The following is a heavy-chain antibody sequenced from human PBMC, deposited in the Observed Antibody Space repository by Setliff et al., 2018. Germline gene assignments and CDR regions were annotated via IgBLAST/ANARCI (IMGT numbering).Heavy chain of an antibody. CDR2: IYYSGST. J-gene: IGHJ5*02. V-gene: IGHV4-39*01. CDR1: GGSISSSSYY. CDR3: AGTDSSGWWFDH. Sequence: SETLSLTCTVSGGSISSSSYYWGWIRQPPGKGLEWIGSIYYSGSTYYNPSLKSRGIISVDTSKSQFSLMLTAVTAADTAVYYCAGTDSSGWWFDHWGQGTLVTVSS. D-gene: IGHD6-19*01.